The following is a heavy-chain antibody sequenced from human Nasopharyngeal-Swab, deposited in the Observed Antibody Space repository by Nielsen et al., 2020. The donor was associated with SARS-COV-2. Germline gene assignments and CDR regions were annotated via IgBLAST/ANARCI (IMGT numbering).Heavy chain of an antibody. CDR3: AKGSY. CDR2: ISSSSSYI. J-gene: IGHJ4*02. V-gene: IGHV3-21*04. CDR1: GFTFSSYS. Sequence: GESLKISCAASGFTFSSYSMNWVRQAPGKGLEWVSSISSSSSYIYYADSVKGRFTISRDNSKNTLYLQMNSLRAEDTAVYYCAKGSYWGQGTLVTVSS.